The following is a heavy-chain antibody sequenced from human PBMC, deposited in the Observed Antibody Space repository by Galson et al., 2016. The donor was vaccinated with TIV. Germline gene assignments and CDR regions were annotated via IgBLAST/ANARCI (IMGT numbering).Heavy chain of an antibody. J-gene: IGHJ6*02. D-gene: IGHD1-26*01. CDR3: ARDWIVDATYYYYYFGLDV. CDR2: LTDGGNT. CDR1: GLSVSINY. Sequence: SLRLSCAASGLSVSINYMTWVRQAPGKGLEWVSLLTDGGNTYYPDTVKGRFTTSRDTSKNTLYLQMNSLRVEDTAVYYCARDWIVDATYYYYYFGLDVWGQGTAVTVSS. V-gene: IGHV3-66*02.